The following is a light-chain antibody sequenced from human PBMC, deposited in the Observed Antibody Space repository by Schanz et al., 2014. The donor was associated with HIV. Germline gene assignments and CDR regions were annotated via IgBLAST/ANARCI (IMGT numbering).Light chain of an antibody. CDR3: QSFDSSLNGVL. CDR1: SSNIGAGYH. J-gene: IGLJ3*02. V-gene: IGLV1-40*01. Sequence: QSVLTQPPSLSGAPGQRVSLSCNGSSSNIGAGYHVHWYLQFPGTAPRLLIYDDNNRPSGVPDRFSASRSGASASLAITGLQAEDEGDYYCQSFDSSLNGVLFGGGTKLTVL. CDR2: DDN.